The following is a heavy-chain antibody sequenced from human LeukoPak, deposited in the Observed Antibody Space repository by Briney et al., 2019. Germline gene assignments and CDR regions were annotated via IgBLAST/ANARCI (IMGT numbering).Heavy chain of an antibody. CDR2: IYYSGST. Sequence: TSETLSLTCTVSGGSISSYYWSWIRQPPGKGLEWIGYIYYSGSTNCNPSLKSRVTISVDTSKNQFSLKLISVTAADTAVYYCARPYCSGGGCYSDVFDIWGQGTMVTVSS. CDR1: GGSISSYY. J-gene: IGHJ3*02. D-gene: IGHD2-15*01. CDR3: ARPYCSGGGCYSDVFDI. V-gene: IGHV4-59*01.